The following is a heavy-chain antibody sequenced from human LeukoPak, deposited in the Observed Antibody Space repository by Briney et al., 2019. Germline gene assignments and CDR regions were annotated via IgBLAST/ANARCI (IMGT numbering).Heavy chain of an antibody. V-gene: IGHV5-51*01. J-gene: IGHJ6*03. CDR1: GYSFTSYW. CDR3: ARGGYDFWSGSTTNSNDYYYYYMDV. Sequence: RRGESLKTSCKGSGYSFTSYWIGWVRQMPGKGLEWMGIIYPGDSDTRYSPSFQGQVTISADKSISTAYLQWSSLKASDTAMYYCARGGYDFWSGSTTNSNDYYYYYMDVWGKGTTVTVSS. CDR2: IYPGDSDT. D-gene: IGHD3-3*01.